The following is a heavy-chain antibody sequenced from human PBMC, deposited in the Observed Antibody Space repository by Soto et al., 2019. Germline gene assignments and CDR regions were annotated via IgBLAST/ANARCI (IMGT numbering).Heavy chain of an antibody. Sequence: SPALSLTCAITGDSVSSNSAGWSWVRQSPSGGLEWLGRTYYRSKWYYEYAVSVRGRITINPDTSKNQYSLQLNSVTPEDTAVYFCARGEQYSGRIFDYWGQGTLVTVSS. CDR3: ARGEQYSGRIFDY. CDR1: GDSVSSNSAG. CDR2: TYYRSKWYY. V-gene: IGHV6-1*01. J-gene: IGHJ4*01. D-gene: IGHD1-26*01.